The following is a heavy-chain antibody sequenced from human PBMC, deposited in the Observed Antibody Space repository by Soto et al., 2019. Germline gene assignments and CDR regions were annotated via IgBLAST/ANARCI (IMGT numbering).Heavy chain of an antibody. CDR2: ISSSSSYM. V-gene: IGHV3-21*01. CDR1: GFTFSSYN. J-gene: IGHJ4*02. CDR3: ARDFRPPYGVRYFDY. D-gene: IGHD4-17*01. Sequence: GGSLRLSCAASGFTFSSYNMNWVRQAPGKGLEWVSSISSSSSYMYYADSVKGRFTISRDNAKNSLYLQMNSLRAEDTAVYYCARDFRPPYGVRYFDYWGQGTLVTVSS.